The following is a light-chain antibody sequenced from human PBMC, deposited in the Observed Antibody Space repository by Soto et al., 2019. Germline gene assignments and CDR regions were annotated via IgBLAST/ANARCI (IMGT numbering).Light chain of an antibody. CDR2: ATS. V-gene: IGKV1-39*01. Sequence: DIPMTQSPSSLSASVGDRVTITCRASQSISKYLNWYQQKPGKAPNLLIYATSNLQSGVPSRFSGSGSGTDFTLTITSLQAEDFATYFCQQSYTTPRTFGQGTKLEIK. CDR3: QQSYTTPRT. CDR1: QSISKY. J-gene: IGKJ2*01.